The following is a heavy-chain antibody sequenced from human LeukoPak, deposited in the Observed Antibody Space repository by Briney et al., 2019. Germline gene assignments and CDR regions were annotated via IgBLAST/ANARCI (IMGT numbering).Heavy chain of an antibody. J-gene: IGHJ4*02. D-gene: IGHD3-16*01. CDR1: GGSISSYY. Sequence: SETLSLTCTVSGGSISSYYWSWIRQPPGKGLEWIGYIYYSGSTNYNPSLKSRVTISVDTSKNQSSLKLSSVTAADTAVYYCARDRYDYVWGSYVPTYYFDYWGQGTLVTVSS. V-gene: IGHV4-59*01. CDR2: IYYSGST. CDR3: ARDRYDYVWGSYVPTYYFDY.